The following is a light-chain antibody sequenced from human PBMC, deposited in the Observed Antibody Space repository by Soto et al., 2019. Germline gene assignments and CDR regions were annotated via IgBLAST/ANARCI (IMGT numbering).Light chain of an antibody. V-gene: IGLV1-40*01. CDR3: QSYDSSLSGVV. Sequence: QSVLTQPPSVSGAPGQRVTISCTGSSSNIGAGYDVHWYQQLPGTAPKLLIYGNSNLPSGVPDRFSGSKSGTSASLAISGLQAEDEADYYCQSYDSSLSGVVFGGETKVTVL. CDR2: GNS. CDR1: SSNIGAGYD. J-gene: IGLJ2*01.